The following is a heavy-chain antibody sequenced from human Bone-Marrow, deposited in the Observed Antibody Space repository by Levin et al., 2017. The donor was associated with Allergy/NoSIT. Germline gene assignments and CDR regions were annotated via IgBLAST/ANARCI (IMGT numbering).Heavy chain of an antibody. Sequence: KPGESLKISCEVSGYSFTNYWIAWVRQIPGKGLDWLGIINPGDSDTRYSPSFQGQVTISVDKSISTAYLQWNSLKASDTAIYYCARRNSIKITFGGLQGLLKRSPPQIYYYYMDVWGKGTTVTVSS. CDR3: ARRNSIKITFGGLQGLLKRSPPQIYYYYMDV. J-gene: IGHJ6*03. V-gene: IGHV5-51*01. CDR1: GYSFTNYW. D-gene: IGHD3-16*01. CDR2: INPGDSDT.